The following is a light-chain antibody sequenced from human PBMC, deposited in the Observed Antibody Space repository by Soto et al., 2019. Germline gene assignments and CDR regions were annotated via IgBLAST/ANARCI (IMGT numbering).Light chain of an antibody. J-gene: IGKJ4*01. CDR2: QAT. V-gene: IGKV1-5*03. Sequence: DIQMTQSPSTLSASVGDRVTMTCRASQKISTWLAWFQQKPGKAPKVLIKQATVLEPGVPSRLSGSGSGTEFTLTISSLQPDDLGTYYCQQYNIYPLAFGGGTKVEIQ. CDR3: QQYNIYPLA. CDR1: QKISTW.